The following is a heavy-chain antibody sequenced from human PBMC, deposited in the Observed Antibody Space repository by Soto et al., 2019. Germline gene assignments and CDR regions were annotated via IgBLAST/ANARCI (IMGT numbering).Heavy chain of an antibody. CDR2: IYYSGST. J-gene: IGHJ4*02. CDR1: GDSITSSRYY. CDR3: SRQTASIVRQGDFDY. V-gene: IGHV4-39*01. Sequence: QLVLQESGPGVVKPSETLSLTCSVSGDSITSSRYYWGWIRQTPQTGLEWIGRIYYSGSTFYNPSLNSRVTVSVDTSKNQFSLKLTSVSAADPSLYFCSRQTASIVRQGDFDYWGQGTLVTVSS. D-gene: IGHD2-2*01.